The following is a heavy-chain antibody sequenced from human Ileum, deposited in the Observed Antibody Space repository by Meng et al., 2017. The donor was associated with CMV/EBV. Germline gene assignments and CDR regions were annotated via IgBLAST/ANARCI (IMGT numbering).Heavy chain of an antibody. J-gene: IGHJ5*02. V-gene: IGHV4-61*01. Sequence: CTVSGGSVRSGTSYWSWIRQPPGKGLEWIASMYYSGSTNNNPSLKSRVTISVDTSKNQFSMKLTSVTAADTAVYYCARWLGSTSWVDPWGQETLVTVSS. CDR2: MYYSGST. CDR3: ARWLGSTSWVDP. CDR1: GGSVRSGTSY. D-gene: IGHD2-2*01.